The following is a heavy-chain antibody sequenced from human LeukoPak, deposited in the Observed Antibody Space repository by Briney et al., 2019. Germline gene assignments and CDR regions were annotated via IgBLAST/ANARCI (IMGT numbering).Heavy chain of an antibody. D-gene: IGHD1-26*01. CDR3: ARGGGRDSGRENDY. Sequence: ASVKVSCKASGYTFTRYGISWVRQAPGLGLEWVGWISGYNGNTNYAHKLQGRVTMTTDTSTSTVYMELRSLTSDDTAVYYCARGGGRDSGRENDYWGQGTLVTVSS. CDR2: ISGYNGNT. CDR1: GYTFTRYG. V-gene: IGHV1-18*01. J-gene: IGHJ4*02.